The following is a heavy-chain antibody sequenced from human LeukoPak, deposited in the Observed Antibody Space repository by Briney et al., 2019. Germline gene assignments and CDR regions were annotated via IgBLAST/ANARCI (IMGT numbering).Heavy chain of an antibody. CDR2: INTDGSST. D-gene: IGHD5-24*01. Sequence: PGGSLRLSCAASGFTFSSYWMHWVRQAPGKGLVWVSRINTDGSSTSYADSVKGRFTISRDNAKNTLYLQMNSLRAEDTAVYYCARVVGKRWLWVATHYYYYYYMDVWGKGTTVTVSS. CDR1: GFTFSSYW. V-gene: IGHV3-74*01. J-gene: IGHJ6*03. CDR3: ARVVGKRWLWVATHYYYYYYMDV.